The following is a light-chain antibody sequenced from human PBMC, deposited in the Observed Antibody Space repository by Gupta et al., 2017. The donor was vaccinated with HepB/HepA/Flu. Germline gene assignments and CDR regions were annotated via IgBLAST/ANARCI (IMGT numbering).Light chain of an antibody. Sequence: QSVLTQPPSVSAPPGQKVTISCSGSNSNIGSNFVSWYQQLPGTAPKLLIYENNKRASGIPGRFSGSKSGTSATLGITGLQTGDEADYYCATWENSLNAGGVLRTGTKVTVL. CDR3: ATWENSLNAGGV. CDR2: ENN. CDR1: NSNIGSNF. J-gene: IGLJ1*01. V-gene: IGLV1-51*02.